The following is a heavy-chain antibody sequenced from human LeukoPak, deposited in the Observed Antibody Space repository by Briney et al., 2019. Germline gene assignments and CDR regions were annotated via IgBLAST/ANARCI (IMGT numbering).Heavy chain of an antibody. CDR2: MNPNSGNT. J-gene: IGHJ5*02. V-gene: IGHV1-8*01. D-gene: IGHD2-2*01. Sequence: ASVKVSCKASGYTFTSYDINWVRQATGQGLEWMGWMNPNSGNTGYAQKFQGRVTMTSNTSISTAYMELSSLRSEDTAVYYCARESTDSYNWFDPWGQGTLVTDSS. CDR3: ARESTDSYNWFDP. CDR1: GYTFTSYD.